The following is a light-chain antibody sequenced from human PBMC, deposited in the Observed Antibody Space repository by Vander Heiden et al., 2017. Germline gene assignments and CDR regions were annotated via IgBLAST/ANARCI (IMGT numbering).Light chain of an antibody. CDR2: AAS. Sequence: DIQMTQSPSPLSASVGDRVTITCRASQSISSLLNWYQQKPGKAPKLLIYAASSLQSGVPSRFSGSGSGTDFTLTISSLQPEDFATYYCQQSYSTPYTFGQGTKLEIK. CDR3: QQSYSTPYT. V-gene: IGKV1-39*01. CDR1: QSISSL. J-gene: IGKJ2*01.